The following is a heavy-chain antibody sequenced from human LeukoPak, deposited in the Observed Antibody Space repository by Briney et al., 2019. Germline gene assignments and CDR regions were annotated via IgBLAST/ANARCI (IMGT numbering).Heavy chain of an antibody. D-gene: IGHD6-19*01. CDR1: GYTFTNYD. CDR3: ARRRGFHSSGTYYFDY. Sequence: GASVKVSCKASGYTFTNYDVNWVRQAPGQGLEWMGWISAYNGNTNYAQKLQGRVTMTTDTSTSTAYMELRSLRSDDTAVYYCARRRGFHSSGTYYFDYWGQGTLVTVSS. V-gene: IGHV1-18*01. CDR2: ISAYNGNT. J-gene: IGHJ4*02.